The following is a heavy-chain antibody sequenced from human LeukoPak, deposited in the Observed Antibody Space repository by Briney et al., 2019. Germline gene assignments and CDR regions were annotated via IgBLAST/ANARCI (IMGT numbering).Heavy chain of an antibody. CDR3: ARSTGDMDS. J-gene: IGHJ4*02. CDR1: GDSVSSNNAA. V-gene: IGHV6-1*01. D-gene: IGHD2-8*02. CDR2: TYYRSKWSY. Sequence: QTLSLTCAISGDSVSSNNAAWNWIRQSPSRGLDGLGRTYYRSKWSYNYPLSVQSRISIKSDTSKYHFSLQLKSVTYEYTAVYYCARSTGDMDSWGQGTLVTVSS.